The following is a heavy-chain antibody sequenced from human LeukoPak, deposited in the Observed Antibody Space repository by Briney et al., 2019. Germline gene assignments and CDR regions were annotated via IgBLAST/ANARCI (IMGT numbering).Heavy chain of an antibody. CDR3: ARESSSGGRGAFDI. J-gene: IGHJ3*02. V-gene: IGHV1-18*04. CDR1: GYTFTSYG. D-gene: IGHD6-19*01. Sequence: ASVKVSCKASGYTFTSYGISWVRQAPGQGLEWMGWISAYNGNTNYAQKLQGRVTMTTDKSTSTAYMELRSLRSDDTAVYYCARESSSGGRGAFDIWGQGTMVTVSS. CDR2: ISAYNGNT.